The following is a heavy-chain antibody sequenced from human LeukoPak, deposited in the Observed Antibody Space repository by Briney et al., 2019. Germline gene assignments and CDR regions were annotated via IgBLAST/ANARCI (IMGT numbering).Heavy chain of an antibody. CDR3: ARSGYDTRFDY. CDR2: ISSSSSTI. J-gene: IGHJ4*02. CDR1: GFTFSSYS. V-gene: IGHV3-48*01. Sequence: GGSLRLSCAASGFTFSSYSMNWVRQAPGKGLEWVSYISSSSSTIYYADSVKGRFTISRDNSKNTLYLQMNSLRAEDTAVYYCARSGYDTRFDYWGQGTLVTVSS. D-gene: IGHD5-12*01.